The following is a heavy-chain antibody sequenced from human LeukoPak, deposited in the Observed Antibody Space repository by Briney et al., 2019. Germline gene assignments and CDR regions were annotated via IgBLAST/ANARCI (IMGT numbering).Heavy chain of an antibody. CDR1: GESFSGYY. Sequence: SETLSLTCAVYGESFSGYYWSWIRQPPGKGLEWIGEINHSGSTNYNPSLKSRVTISVDTSKNQFSLKLSSVTAADTAVYYCARGKTYLDYYYYYGMDVWGQGTTVTVSS. D-gene: IGHD2-2*01. CDR2: INHSGST. CDR3: ARGKTYLDYYYYYGMDV. J-gene: IGHJ6*02. V-gene: IGHV4-34*01.